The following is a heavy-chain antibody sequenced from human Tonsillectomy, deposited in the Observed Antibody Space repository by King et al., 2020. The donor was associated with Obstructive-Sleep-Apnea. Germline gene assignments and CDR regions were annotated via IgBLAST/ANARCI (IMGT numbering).Heavy chain of an antibody. CDR3: AKDFLLEGPTYYDSRAYTY. V-gene: IGHV3-23*04. CDR1: GFTFSSYA. D-gene: IGHD3-22*01. J-gene: IGHJ4*02. CDR2: ISGRGGST. Sequence: VQLVESGGGLVQPGGSLRLSCAASGFTFSSYAMSWVRQAPGKGLEWVSAISGRGGSTYYADSVKGRFTISRDNSKSTLYLQMNSLRAEDTAVYYCAKDFLLEGPTYYDSRAYTYWGQGTLDTVSS.